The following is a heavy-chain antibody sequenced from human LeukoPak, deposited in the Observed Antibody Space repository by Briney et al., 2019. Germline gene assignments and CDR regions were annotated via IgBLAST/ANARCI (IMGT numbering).Heavy chain of an antibody. J-gene: IGHJ4*02. CDR1: GFTVSSNY. CDR2: IYSGGST. Sequence: GGSLRLSCAASGFTVSSNYMSWVRQAPGKGLEWVSVIYSGGSTYYADSVKGRFTISRDNSKNTLYLQMNSLRAKDTAVYYCASVIGAAEGFDYWGQGTLVTVSS. CDR3: ASVIGAAEGFDY. D-gene: IGHD1-14*01. V-gene: IGHV3-53*01.